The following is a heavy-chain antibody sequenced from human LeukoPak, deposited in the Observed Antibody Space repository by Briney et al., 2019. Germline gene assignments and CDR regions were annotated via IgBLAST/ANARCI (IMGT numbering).Heavy chain of an antibody. Sequence: PSETLSHTCTVSGGSISSYYWSWLRQPAGKGLEWIGRIYTSGSTNYNPSLKSRVTMSVDTSKNQFSLKLSSVTAADTAVYYCARAGHSSSWSFDYWGQGTLVTVSS. CDR1: GGSISSYY. J-gene: IGHJ4*02. CDR2: IYTSGST. D-gene: IGHD6-13*01. CDR3: ARAGHSSSWSFDY. V-gene: IGHV4-4*07.